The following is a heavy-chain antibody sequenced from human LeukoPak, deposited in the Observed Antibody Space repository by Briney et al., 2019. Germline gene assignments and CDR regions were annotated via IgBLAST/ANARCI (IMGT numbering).Heavy chain of an antibody. CDR1: GDSITSGGYY. CDR2: IYKTGST. V-gene: IGHV4-31*03. J-gene: IGHJ4*02. Sequence: KPSETPSLTCTVSGDSITSGGYYWSWIRQRPGKGLEWIGYIYKTGSTYYNPSLKSRVTMSVHTSMNEFSLKLNSVTAADTAVYYCARDVLRWGQGTLVTVSP. CDR3: ARDVLR.